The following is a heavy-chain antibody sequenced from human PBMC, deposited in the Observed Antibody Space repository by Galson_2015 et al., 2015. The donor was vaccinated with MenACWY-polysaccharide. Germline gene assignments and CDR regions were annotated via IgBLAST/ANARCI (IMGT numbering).Heavy chain of an antibody. CDR3: ARDESSGSYSY. CDR2: ISTNKGNT. Sequence: SVKVSCKASGYTFTDFGISWVRQAPGQGLGWMGWISTNKGNTNYAQKFQGRVTMTTDTSTSTAYMELRSLRSDDTAVYYCARDESSGSYSYWGQGTLVTVSS. D-gene: IGHD3-10*01. CDR1: GYTFTDFG. V-gene: IGHV1-18*01. J-gene: IGHJ4*02.